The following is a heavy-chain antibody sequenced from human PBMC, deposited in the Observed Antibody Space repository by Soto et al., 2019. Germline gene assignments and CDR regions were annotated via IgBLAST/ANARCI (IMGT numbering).Heavy chain of an antibody. Sequence: DVQLVESGGALVQPGRSLRLSCAASGFTFDDYAMHWVRQAPGKGLEWVSGISWNSGSIGYADSVKGRFTISRDNAKNSLYLQMNSLRAEDTALYYCAKGGQLLSEGGGYWGQGTLVTVSS. CDR1: GFTFDDYA. V-gene: IGHV3-9*01. J-gene: IGHJ4*02. CDR2: ISWNSGSI. CDR3: AKGGQLLSEGGGY. D-gene: IGHD2-2*01.